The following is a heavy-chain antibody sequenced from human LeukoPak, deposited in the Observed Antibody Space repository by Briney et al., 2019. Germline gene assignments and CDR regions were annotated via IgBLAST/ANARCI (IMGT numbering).Heavy chain of an antibody. CDR2: IYYSGST. V-gene: IGHV4-59*01. CDR1: GGSISSYY. Sequence: SETLSLTCTVSGGSISSYYWSWIRQPPGKGLEWIGYIYYSGSTNYNPSLKSRVTISVDTSKNQFSLKLSSVTAADTAVYYCARGGMDSSLIGLPDYWGQGTLVTVSS. D-gene: IGHD6-6*01. CDR3: ARGGMDSSLIGLPDY. J-gene: IGHJ4*02.